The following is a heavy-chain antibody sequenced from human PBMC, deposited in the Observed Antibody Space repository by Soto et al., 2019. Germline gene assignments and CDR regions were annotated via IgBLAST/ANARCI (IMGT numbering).Heavy chain of an antibody. CDR1: GFTVSSNY. Sequence: EVQLVESGGGLVQPGGSLRLSCAASGFTVSSNYMSWVRQAPGKGLEWVSVIYSGGSTYYADSVKGRFTISRDNSKNTLYLQMNSLRAEDTAVYYCAGGTHSSGGEPEYFQHWGQGTLVTVSS. J-gene: IGHJ1*01. D-gene: IGHD3-22*01. V-gene: IGHV3-66*01. CDR3: AGGTHSSGGEPEYFQH. CDR2: IYSGGST.